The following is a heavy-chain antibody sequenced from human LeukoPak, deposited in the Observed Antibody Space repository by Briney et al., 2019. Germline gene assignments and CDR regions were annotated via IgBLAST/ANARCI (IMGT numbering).Heavy chain of an antibody. CDR3: ATRTYDFWSGCFYD. D-gene: IGHD3-3*01. Sequence: GASVKVSCKASGYTFTGYYMHWVRQAPGQGLEWMGGFNPEDGETIYAQKFQGRVTMTEDTSTDTAYMELSSLRSEDTAVYYCATRTYDFWSGCFYDWGQGTLVTVSS. CDR2: FNPEDGET. CDR1: GYTFTGYY. V-gene: IGHV1-24*01. J-gene: IGHJ4*02.